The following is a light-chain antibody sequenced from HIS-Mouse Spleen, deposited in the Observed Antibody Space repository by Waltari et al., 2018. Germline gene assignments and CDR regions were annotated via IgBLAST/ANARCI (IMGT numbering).Light chain of an antibody. V-gene: IGLV2-14*01. Sequence: QSALTQPASVSGSPGQSITISCTGTSSDVGGYNYVPWYQQHPGKAPKLMIYEVSKRPSGVSNRFSGSKSGNTASLTVSGLQAEDEADYYCSSYAGSNTYVFGTGTKVTVL. CDR2: EVS. J-gene: IGLJ1*01. CDR3: SSYAGSNTYV. CDR1: SSDVGGYNY.